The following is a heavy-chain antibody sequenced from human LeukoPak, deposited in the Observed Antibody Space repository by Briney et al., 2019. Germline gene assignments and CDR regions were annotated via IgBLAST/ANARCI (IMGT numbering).Heavy chain of an antibody. D-gene: IGHD1-1*01. CDR1: GFTFSSYD. CDR2: IRYDGSNI. V-gene: IGHV3-30*02. Sequence: GGSLRLSCAASGFTFSSYDMHWVRQAPGKGLEWVAFIRYDGSNIYYADFVTGRFTISRDNSKNTLYLQMNSLRAEDTAVYYCAKAEAGTWGQGTLVTVSS. CDR3: AKAEAGT. J-gene: IGHJ4*02.